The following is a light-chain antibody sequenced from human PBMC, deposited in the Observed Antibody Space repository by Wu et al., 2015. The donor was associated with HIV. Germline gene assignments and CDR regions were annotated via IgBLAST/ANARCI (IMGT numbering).Light chain of an antibody. Sequence: EIVMTQSPATLSVSPGERATLSCRASQSVSSNLAWYQQKPGQAPRLLIYGASTRATGIPARFSGSGSGTEFTLTISSLQPEDVATYYCQKYNTAPWTFGQRDQGGN. CDR3: QKYNTAPWT. V-gene: IGKV3-15*01. CDR2: GAS. CDR1: QSVSSN. J-gene: IGKJ1*01.